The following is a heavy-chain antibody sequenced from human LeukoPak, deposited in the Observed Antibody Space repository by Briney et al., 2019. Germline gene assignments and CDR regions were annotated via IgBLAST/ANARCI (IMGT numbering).Heavy chain of an antibody. CDR2: INPKSGGT. J-gene: IGHJ4*02. V-gene: IGHV1-2*02. Sequence: PRASVKVSCKASGYTFTDYYMHWVRQAPGQTFEWLAWINPKSGGTHYTQKFQGRVTVTTDTSITSVYMELSGLQSDDTAVYYCVRDLTGGSGDWGQGTLVTVSS. D-gene: IGHD6-19*01. CDR1: GYTFTDYY. CDR3: VRDLTGGSGD.